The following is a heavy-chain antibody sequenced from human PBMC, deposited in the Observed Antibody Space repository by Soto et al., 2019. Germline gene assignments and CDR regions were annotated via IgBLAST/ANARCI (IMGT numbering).Heavy chain of an antibody. J-gene: IGHJ6*02. Sequence: SVKVSCKASGGTFSSYAISWVRQAPGQGLEWMGGIIPIFGTANYAQKFQGRVTITADESTSTAYMELSSLRSEDTAVYYCARGGYYDFWSGYHSNGPYYYYGMDVWGQGTTVT. D-gene: IGHD3-3*01. CDR3: ARGGYYDFWSGYHSNGPYYYYGMDV. CDR1: GGTFSSYA. V-gene: IGHV1-69*13. CDR2: IIPIFGTA.